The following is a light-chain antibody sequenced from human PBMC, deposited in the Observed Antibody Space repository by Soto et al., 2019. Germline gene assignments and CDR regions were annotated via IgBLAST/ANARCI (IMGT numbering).Light chain of an antibody. V-gene: IGLV2-14*03. Sequence: QSVLTQPASVSGSPGQSITISCTGTSSDVGGYNSVSWYQQHPGKAPKLIIYDVSNRPSGVSYRFSGSVSGNTASLTISGLQAEDEADYYCSSYTTSTTYVFGFGTKLTVL. CDR3: SSYTTSTTYV. CDR2: DVS. CDR1: SSDVGGYNS. J-gene: IGLJ1*01.